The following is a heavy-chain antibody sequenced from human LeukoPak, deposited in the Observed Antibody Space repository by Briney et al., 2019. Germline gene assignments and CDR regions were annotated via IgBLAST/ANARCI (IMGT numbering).Heavy chain of an antibody. V-gene: IGHV3-23*01. CDR2: ISGSGAST. J-gene: IGHJ6*03. CDR1: GFTFSSYA. D-gene: IGHD3-22*01. CDR3: AKASGTSGYPYYYYYYVDV. Sequence: GGSLRLSCAASGFTFSSYAMSWVRQAPGKGLEWVSAISGSGASTYYADSVKGRFTISRDNSKNTLYLQVNSLRAEDTAVYYCAKASGTSGYPYYYYYYVDVWGKGTTVTVSS.